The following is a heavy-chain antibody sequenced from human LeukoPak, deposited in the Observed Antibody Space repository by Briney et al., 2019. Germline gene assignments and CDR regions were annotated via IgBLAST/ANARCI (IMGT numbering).Heavy chain of an antibody. CDR3: SKDPNGDYVGAFDM. D-gene: IGHD2-21*02. CDR2: ITGSGRGT. Sequence: GGSLRLSCTASGLTFSNYATTWVRQAPGKGLEWVSSITGSGRGTYYADSVKGRFSVSRDNSQNTVFLHMSSLRADDTALYYCSKDPNGDYVGAFDMWGPGTMVTVSP. V-gene: IGHV3-23*01. J-gene: IGHJ3*02. CDR1: GLTFSNYA.